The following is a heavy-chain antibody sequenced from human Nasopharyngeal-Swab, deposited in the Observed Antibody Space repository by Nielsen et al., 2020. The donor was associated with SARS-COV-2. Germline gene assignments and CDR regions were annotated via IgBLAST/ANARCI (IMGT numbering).Heavy chain of an antibody. D-gene: IGHD6-19*01. Sequence: WIRQPPGKGLEWVSDISSSDSIRYYADSVKGRFTIPRDNAKNSLYLQMNSLRAEDTAVYYCARAGAVAGTSRSRYYYGMDVWGQGTTVTVSS. V-gene: IGHV3-11*01. CDR3: ARAGAVAGTSRSRYYYGMDV. J-gene: IGHJ6*02. CDR2: ISSSDSIR.